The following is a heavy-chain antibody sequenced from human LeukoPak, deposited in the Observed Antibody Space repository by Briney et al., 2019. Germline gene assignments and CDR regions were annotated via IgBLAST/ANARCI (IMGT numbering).Heavy chain of an antibody. CDR2: INPNSGGT. Sequence: ASVKVSCKASGYTFTGYYMHWVRQAPGQGLEWMGWINPNSGGTNYAQKLQGRVTMTTDTSTSTAYMELRSLRSDDTAVYYCARTYTSGYYSFDYWGQGTLVTVSS. D-gene: IGHD6-19*01. CDR1: GYTFTGYY. CDR3: ARTYTSGYYSFDY. V-gene: IGHV1-2*02. J-gene: IGHJ4*02.